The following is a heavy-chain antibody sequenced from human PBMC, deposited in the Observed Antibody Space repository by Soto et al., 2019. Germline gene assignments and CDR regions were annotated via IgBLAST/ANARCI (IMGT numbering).Heavy chain of an antibody. CDR3: ARDRLGYCSSTSCYAADAFDI. CDR2: IYYSGST. Sequence: PSETLSLTCTVSGVSISSGGYYWSWIRQHPGKGLEWIGYIYYSGSTYYNPSLKSRVTISVDTSKNQFSLKLSSVTAADTAVYYCARDRLGYCSSTSCYAADAFDIWGQGTMVTVSS. V-gene: IGHV4-31*03. CDR1: GVSISSGGYY. D-gene: IGHD2-2*01. J-gene: IGHJ3*02.